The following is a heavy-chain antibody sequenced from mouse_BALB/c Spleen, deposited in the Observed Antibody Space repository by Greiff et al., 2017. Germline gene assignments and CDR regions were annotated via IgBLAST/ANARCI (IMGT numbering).Heavy chain of an antibody. V-gene: IGHV1-4*02. J-gene: IGHJ4*01. CDR2: INPSSGYT. CDR1: GYTFTSYT. CDR3: ARSGGAGGLGRMDY. Sequence: VQLQQSAAELARPGASVKMSCKASGYTFTSYTMHWVKQRPGQGLEWIGYINPSSGYTEYNQKFKDKTTLTADKSSSTAYMQLSSLTSEDSAVYYCARSGGAGGLGRMDYWGQGTSVTVSS. D-gene: IGHD4-1*01.